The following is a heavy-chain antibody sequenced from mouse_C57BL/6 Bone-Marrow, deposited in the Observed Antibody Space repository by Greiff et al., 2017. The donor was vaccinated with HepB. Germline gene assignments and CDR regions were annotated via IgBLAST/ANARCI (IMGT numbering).Heavy chain of an antibody. CDR1: GYTFTDYE. V-gene: IGHV1-15*01. J-gene: IGHJ4*01. CDR2: IDPETGGT. CDR3: SPGYAMDY. Sequence: VKLVESGAELVRPGASVTLSCKASGYTFTDYEMHWVKQTPVHGLEWIGAIDPETGGTAYNQKFKGKAILTADKSSSTAYMELRSLTSEDSAVYYCSPGYAMDYWGQGTSVTVSS.